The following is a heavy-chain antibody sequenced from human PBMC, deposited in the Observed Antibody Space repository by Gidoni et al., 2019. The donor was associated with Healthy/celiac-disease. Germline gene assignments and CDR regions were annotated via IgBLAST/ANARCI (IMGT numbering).Heavy chain of an antibody. CDR3: ARHARYCSGGSCPRGYFDY. CDR1: GGSISSSSYY. J-gene: IGHJ4*02. V-gene: IGHV4-39*01. CDR2: IDYSGST. Sequence: QLQLQESGPGLVKPSETLSLTCTVSGGSISSSSYYWGWIRQPPGKGLAWIGCIDYSGSTYYNPSLKSRVTISVDTSKNQFSLKLSSVTAADTAVYYCARHARYCSGGSCPRGYFDYWGQGTLVTVSS. D-gene: IGHD2-15*01.